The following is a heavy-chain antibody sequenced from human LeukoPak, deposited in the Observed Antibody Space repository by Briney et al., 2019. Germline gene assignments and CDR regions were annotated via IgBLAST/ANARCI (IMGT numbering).Heavy chain of an antibody. CDR2: VSYSGST. D-gene: IGHD3-10*01. Sequence: PSETLSLTCTVCGGAISSYYWSWIRQPPGEGLKWIGHVSYSGSTNYNPSLKSRVTISVDTSKNQFSLKLTSVTAGDTAMYYCARVPRGDYYYGMDVWGQGTTVTVSS. CDR3: ARVPRGDYYYGMDV. J-gene: IGHJ6*02. CDR1: GGAISSYY. V-gene: IGHV4-59*01.